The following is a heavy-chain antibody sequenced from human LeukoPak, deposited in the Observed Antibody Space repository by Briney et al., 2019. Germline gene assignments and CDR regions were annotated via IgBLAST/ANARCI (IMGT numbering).Heavy chain of an antibody. CDR2: IYPGDSDT. CDR3: ARQRLPDAFDI. D-gene: IGHD4-11*01. Sequence: GESLKISCKVSGYGFTNYWIGWVRQMPGKGLEWMGIIYPGDSDTRYSPSFQGQVTISADKSISTAYLQWSSLKASDTAMYYCARQRLPDAFDIWGQGTMVTVSS. J-gene: IGHJ3*02. CDR1: GYGFTNYW. V-gene: IGHV5-51*01.